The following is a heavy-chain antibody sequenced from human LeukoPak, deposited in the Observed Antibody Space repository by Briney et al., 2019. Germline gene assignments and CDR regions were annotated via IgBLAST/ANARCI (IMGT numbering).Heavy chain of an antibody. CDR3: ARDSSSIVFGWFDP. CDR2: ISYDGSNK. D-gene: IGHD6-6*01. V-gene: IGHV3-30-3*01. J-gene: IGHJ5*02. Sequence: PGGSLRLSCAASGFTFSSYAMHWVRQAPGKGLEWVAVISYDGSNKYYADSVKGRFTISRDNSKNTLYLQMNSLRAEDTAVYYCARDSSSIVFGWFDPWGPGTLVTVSS. CDR1: GFTFSSYA.